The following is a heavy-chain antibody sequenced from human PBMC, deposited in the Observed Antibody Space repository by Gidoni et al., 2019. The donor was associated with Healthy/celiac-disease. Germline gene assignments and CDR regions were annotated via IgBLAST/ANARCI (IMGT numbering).Heavy chain of an antibody. Sequence: EVQLVQSGAAVKKPGESLKISCQGSGYSFTSYWIGWVRQMPGKGLEWMGIIYPGDSDTRYSPSFQGQVTISADKSISTAYLQWSSLKASDTAMYYCARRTDIVVVPAASDAFDIWGQGTMVTVSS. D-gene: IGHD2-2*01. CDR1: GYSFTSYW. CDR2: IYPGDSDT. CDR3: ARRTDIVVVPAASDAFDI. J-gene: IGHJ3*02. V-gene: IGHV5-51*01.